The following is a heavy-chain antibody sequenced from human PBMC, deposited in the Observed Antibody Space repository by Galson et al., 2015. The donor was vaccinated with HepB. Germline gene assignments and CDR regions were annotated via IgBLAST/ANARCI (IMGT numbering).Heavy chain of an antibody. J-gene: IGHJ4*02. V-gene: IGHV3-21*04. CDR3: AKAPTVTTFGY. CDR1: GFTFSSYS. CDR2: ISSSSSYI. Sequence: SLRLSCAASGFTFSSYSMNWVRQAPGKGLEWVSSISSSSSYIYYADSVKGRFTISRDNSKNTLYLQMNSLRAEDTAVYYCAKAPTVTTFGYWGQGTLIIVSS. D-gene: IGHD4-17*01.